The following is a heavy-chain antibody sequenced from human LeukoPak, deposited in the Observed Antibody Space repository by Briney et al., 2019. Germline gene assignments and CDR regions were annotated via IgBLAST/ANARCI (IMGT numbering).Heavy chain of an antibody. J-gene: IGHJ3*02. V-gene: IGHV1-18*01. Sequence: ASVKVSCKASGYTFTSYGISWVRQAPGQGLEWMGWISAYNGNTNYAQKLQGRVTMTTDTSTSTAYKELRSLRSDDTAVYYCAREVYSGSYYWDAFDIWGQGAMVTVSS. CDR2: ISAYNGNT. CDR1: GYTFTSYG. D-gene: IGHD1-26*01. CDR3: AREVYSGSYYWDAFDI.